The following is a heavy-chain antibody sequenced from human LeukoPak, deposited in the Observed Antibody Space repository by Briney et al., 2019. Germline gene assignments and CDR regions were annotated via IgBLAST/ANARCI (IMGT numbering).Heavy chain of an antibody. Sequence: GGSLRLSCAASGFTFSSYAMHWVRQAPGKGLEWVAVISYDGSNKYYADSVKDRFTISRDNSKNTLYLQMNSLRAEDTAVYYCARGRKVVTRNYYFDYWGQGTLVTVSS. CDR1: GFTFSSYA. V-gene: IGHV3-30-3*01. CDR2: ISYDGSNK. J-gene: IGHJ4*02. D-gene: IGHD2-21*02. CDR3: ARGRKVVTRNYYFDY.